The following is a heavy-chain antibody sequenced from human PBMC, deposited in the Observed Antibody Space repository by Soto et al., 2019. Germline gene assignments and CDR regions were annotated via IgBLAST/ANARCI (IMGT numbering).Heavy chain of an antibody. CDR1: GFTFSSYG. Sequence: QVQLVESGGGVVQPGRSLRLSCAASGFTFSSYGMHWVRQAPGTGLEWLAVIWYDGSNKYYADSVNGRFTISRDNSKNRLYRQMTSLRAEDTAVYYWDIDVGVDTAMGYFDYWGQGTLVTVSS. CDR2: IWYDGSNK. D-gene: IGHD5-18*01. V-gene: IGHV3-33*01. J-gene: IGHJ4*02. CDR3: DIDVGVDTAMGYFDY.